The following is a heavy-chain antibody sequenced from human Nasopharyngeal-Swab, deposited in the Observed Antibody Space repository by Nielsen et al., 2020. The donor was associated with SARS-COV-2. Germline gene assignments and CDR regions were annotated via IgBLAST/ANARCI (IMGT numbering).Heavy chain of an antibody. CDR2: IYPGDSDT. CDR3: ARSSDTAMVSRYYYYGMDV. CDR1: GYSFSRYW. V-gene: IGHV5-51*01. Sequence: GGSLGISCKGSGYSFSRYWIGWGGPMPGKSLEGMGIIYPGDSDTRYSPSFQGQVTISADKSISTAYLQWSSLKASDTAMYYCARSSDTAMVSRYYYYGMDVWGQGTTVTVSS. J-gene: IGHJ6*02. D-gene: IGHD5-18*01.